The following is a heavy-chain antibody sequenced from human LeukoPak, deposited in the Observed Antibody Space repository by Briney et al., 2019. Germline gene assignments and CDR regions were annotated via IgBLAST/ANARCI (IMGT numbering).Heavy chain of an antibody. V-gene: IGHV3-21*01. CDR3: ARDFGFGDVVNFDY. CDR2: ISSSSSYI. J-gene: IGHJ4*02. Sequence: GRSLRLSCAASGFTFSSYSMNWVRQAPGKGLEWVSSISSSSSYIYYADSVKGRFTISRDNAKNSLYLQMNSLRAEDTAVYYCARDFGFGDVVNFDYWGQGTLVTVSS. D-gene: IGHD2-21*01. CDR1: GFTFSSYS.